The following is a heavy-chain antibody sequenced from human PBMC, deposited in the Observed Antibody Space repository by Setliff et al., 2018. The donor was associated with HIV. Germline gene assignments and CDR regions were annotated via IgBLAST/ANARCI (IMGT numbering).Heavy chain of an antibody. Sequence: SETLSLTCTVSGGSISSSSYYWGWIRQPPGKGLEWIGGIYYSGSTYSNPSLKSRVTISADTSKNQISLKLNSVTAADTAVYYCARGIGPLPNWENFYYSMDVWGKGTTVTVSS. V-gene: IGHV4-39*01. D-gene: IGHD1-26*01. CDR2: IYYSGST. J-gene: IGHJ6*03. CDR1: GGSISSSSYY. CDR3: ARGIGPLPNWENFYYSMDV.